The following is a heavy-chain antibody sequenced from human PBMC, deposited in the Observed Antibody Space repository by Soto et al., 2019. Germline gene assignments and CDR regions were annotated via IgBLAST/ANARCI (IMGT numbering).Heavy chain of an antibody. CDR1: GGSISSGDYY. V-gene: IGHV4-30-4*01. Sequence: QVQLQESGPGLVKPSQTLSLTCTVSGGSISSGDYYWSWIRQPPGKGLEWIGYIYYSGSTYYNPSLKGRVTISVDTSKNQFSLKLSSVTAADTALYYCARVSYYDYVWGSYSSDYWGQGTLVTVSS. J-gene: IGHJ4*02. CDR3: ARVSYYDYVWGSYSSDY. CDR2: IYYSGST. D-gene: IGHD3-16*01.